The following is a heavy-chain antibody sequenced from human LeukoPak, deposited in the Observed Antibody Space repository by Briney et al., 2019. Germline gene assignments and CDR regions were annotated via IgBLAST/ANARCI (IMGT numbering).Heavy chain of an antibody. D-gene: IGHD1-26*01. CDR2: ISYDGSNK. Sequence: GGSLRLSCAASGFTFSSYGMHWVRQAPGKGLEWVAVISYDGSNKYYADSVKGRFTISRDNSKDTLYLQMNSLRAEDTAVYYCGSSGSYSYHYYYMDVWGKGTTVTVSS. CDR1: GFTFSSYG. CDR3: GSSGSYSYHYYYMDV. V-gene: IGHV3-30*03. J-gene: IGHJ6*03.